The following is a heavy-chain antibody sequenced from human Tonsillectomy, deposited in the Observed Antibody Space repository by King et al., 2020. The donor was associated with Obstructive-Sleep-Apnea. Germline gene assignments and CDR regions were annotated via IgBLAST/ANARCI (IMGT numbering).Heavy chain of an antibody. Sequence: VQLVQSGAEVKKPGSSVKVSCKASGGTFSSYSISWVRQAPGQGLEWMGGFIPILDMATYTQKFQGRVTITADKSTSTAYMELSSLRSEDTAVYYCAREAEVGVGATPYYFDYWVQETLVTVSS. CDR1: GGTFSSYS. J-gene: IGHJ4*02. D-gene: IGHD1-26*01. V-gene: IGHV1-69*04. CDR2: FIPILDMA. CDR3: AREAEVGVGATPYYFDY.